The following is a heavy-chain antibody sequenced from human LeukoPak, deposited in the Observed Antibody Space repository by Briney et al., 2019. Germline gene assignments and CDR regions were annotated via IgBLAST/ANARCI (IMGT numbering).Heavy chain of an antibody. J-gene: IGHJ4*02. CDR2: IYSGGST. D-gene: IGHD3-22*01. Sequence: GESLRLSCAASGFTFTNAWMNWVRQAPGKGLEWVSVIYSGGSTYYADSVKGRFTISRDNSKNTLYLQMNSLRAEDTAVYYCARDYYDSSGAGSLWGQGTLVTVSS. V-gene: IGHV3-66*02. CDR3: ARDYYDSSGAGSL. CDR1: GFTFTNAW.